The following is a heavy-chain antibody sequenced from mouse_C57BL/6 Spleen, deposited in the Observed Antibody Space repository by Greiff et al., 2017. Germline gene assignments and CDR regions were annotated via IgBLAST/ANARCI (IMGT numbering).Heavy chain of an antibody. CDR2: ISYDGSN. CDR1: GYSITSGYY. D-gene: IGHD2-4*01. Sequence: EVQLQQSGPGLVKPSQSLSLTCSVTGYSITSGYYWNWIRQFPGNNLEWMRYISYDGSNNYNPSLKNRISITRDTSKNPFFLKLNSVTTEDTATYYCARTSLLYYNYGNYAIDYWGQGTSVTVSS. V-gene: IGHV3-6*01. CDR3: ARTSLLYYNYGNYAIDY. J-gene: IGHJ4*01.